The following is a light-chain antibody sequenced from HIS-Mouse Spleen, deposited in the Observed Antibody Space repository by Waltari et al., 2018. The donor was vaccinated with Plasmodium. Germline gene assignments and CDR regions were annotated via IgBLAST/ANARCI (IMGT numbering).Light chain of an antibody. CDR2: AAS. V-gene: IGKV1-6*01. J-gene: IGKJ2*01. CDR3: LQDYNYPYT. CDR1: QGIRND. Sequence: AIQMTQSPSSLSASVGDRVTITCRASQGIRNDLGWYQQKPGKAPKLLISAASRLPSGVPSRFSGSGSGTDFTLTISSLQPEDFATYYCLQDYNYPYTFGQGTKLEIK.